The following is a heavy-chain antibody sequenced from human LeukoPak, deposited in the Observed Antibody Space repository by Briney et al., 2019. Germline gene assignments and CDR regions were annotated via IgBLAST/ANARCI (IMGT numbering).Heavy chain of an antibody. CDR3: ERNRQLDY. Sequence: GRSLRLSCAASGFTFSSYVMNWVRQAPGKGLEWVASISYDGSNKYCADSVKGRFTISRDNSKNTLYLEMNSLRAEDTAVYYCERNRQLDYWGQGTLVTVSS. D-gene: IGHD6-13*01. J-gene: IGHJ4*02. CDR1: GFTFSSYV. CDR2: ISYDGSNK. V-gene: IGHV3-30*04.